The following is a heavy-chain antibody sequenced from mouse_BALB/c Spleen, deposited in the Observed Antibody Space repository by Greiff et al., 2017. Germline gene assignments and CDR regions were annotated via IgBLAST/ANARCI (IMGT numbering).Heavy chain of an antibody. CDR2: ITPSTGYT. CDR3: AKTTVVSNAFDY. J-gene: IGHJ2*01. CDR1: GYTFTSYR. D-gene: IGHD1-1*01. Sequence: QVHLQQSGAELAKPGASVKMSCKASGYTFTSYRMHWVKQRPGQGLEWIGYITPSTGYTGYNQKFKDKATLTADKSSSTAYMQLSSLTSEDSAVYYCAKTTVVSNAFDYWGQGTTLTVSA. V-gene: IGHV1-4*01.